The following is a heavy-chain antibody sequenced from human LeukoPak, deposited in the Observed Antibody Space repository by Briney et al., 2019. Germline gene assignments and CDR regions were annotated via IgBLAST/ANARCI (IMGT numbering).Heavy chain of an antibody. V-gene: IGHV4-59*01. CDR2: IYYSGST. CDR1: GGSISSYY. Sequence: TSETLSLTCTVSGGSISSYYWSWIRQPPGKGLEWIGYIYYSGSTSYNPSLKSRVTISVDTSKNQFSLKLSSVTAADTAVYYCASFDYGDYVVDYWGQGTLVTVSS. D-gene: IGHD4-17*01. J-gene: IGHJ4*02. CDR3: ASFDYGDYVVDY.